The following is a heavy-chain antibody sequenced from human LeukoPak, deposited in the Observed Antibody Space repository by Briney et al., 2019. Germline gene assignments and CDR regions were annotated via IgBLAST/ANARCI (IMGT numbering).Heavy chain of an antibody. Sequence: PSETLSLTCTVSGGSISSGGYYWSWIRQHPGKGLEWIVYIYYSGSTYYNPSLKSRVTISVDTSKNQFSLKLSSVTAADTAVYYCARGYYDSSGYYYGTSSFDYWGQGTLVTVSS. J-gene: IGHJ4*02. CDR1: GGSISSGGYY. CDR2: IYYSGST. V-gene: IGHV4-31*03. CDR3: ARGYYDSSGYYYGTSSFDY. D-gene: IGHD3-22*01.